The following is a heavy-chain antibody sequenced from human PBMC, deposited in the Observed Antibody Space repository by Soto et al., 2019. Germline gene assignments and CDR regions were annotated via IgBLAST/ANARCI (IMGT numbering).Heavy chain of an antibody. J-gene: IGHJ4*02. Sequence: SGPTLVNPTQTLTLTCTFSGFSLSTSGVGVGWIRQPPGKALEWLALIYWNDDKRYSPSLKSRLTITKDTSKNQVVLTMTNMDPVDTATHYCAHSIRSSYDILTGPAEYWGQGTLVTVSS. V-gene: IGHV2-5*01. D-gene: IGHD3-9*01. CDR1: GFSLSTSGVG. CDR3: AHSIRSSYDILTGPAEY. CDR2: IYWNDDK.